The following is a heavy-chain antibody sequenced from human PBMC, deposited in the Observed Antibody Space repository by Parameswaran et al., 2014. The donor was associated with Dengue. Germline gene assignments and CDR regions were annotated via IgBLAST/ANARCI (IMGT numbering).Heavy chain of an antibody. CDR3: ARGRNFAFDS. J-gene: IGHJ4*02. D-gene: IGHD1-1*01. CDR2: IRSKAYGGTT. Sequence: VRQAPGKGLEWVGFIRSKAYGGTTEYAASVKGRFTISRDDSKTIACLQMNSLKTEDTAVYYCARGRNFAFDSWGQGTLVTVSS. V-gene: IGHV3-49*02.